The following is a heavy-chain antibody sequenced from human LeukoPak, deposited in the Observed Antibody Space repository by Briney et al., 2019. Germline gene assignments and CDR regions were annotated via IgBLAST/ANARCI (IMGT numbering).Heavy chain of an antibody. J-gene: IGHJ4*02. D-gene: IGHD4-23*01. Sequence: GGSLRLSCAGSGFTFSSYWMNWVRQAPGKGLVWVSRIASDGSSTTYADSVKGRFSISRDNAKNTLYLQMNSLRVEDTAVYYCARGRPHGNDYWGQGTLVTVSS. CDR2: IASDGSST. CDR1: GFTFSSYW. CDR3: ARGRPHGNDY. V-gene: IGHV3-74*01.